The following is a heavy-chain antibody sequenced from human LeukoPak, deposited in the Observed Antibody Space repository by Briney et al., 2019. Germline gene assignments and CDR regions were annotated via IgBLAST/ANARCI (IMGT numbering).Heavy chain of an antibody. CDR1: GSNFRNYW. J-gene: IGHJ4*02. Sequence: GGSLRLSCAASGSNFRNYWMHWVRQAPGKGLVWVSRIIGDGGLTHYADSVRGRFTISRDNAKNMLYLQMHSLRVEDTAFYFCVRDGHNWNFDYWGQGSLVTVSS. CDR2: IIGDGGLT. V-gene: IGHV3-74*01. D-gene: IGHD1-20*01. CDR3: VRDGHNWNFDY.